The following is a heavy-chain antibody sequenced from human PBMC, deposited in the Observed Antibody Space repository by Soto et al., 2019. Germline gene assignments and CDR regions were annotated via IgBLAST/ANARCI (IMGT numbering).Heavy chain of an antibody. J-gene: IGHJ4*02. V-gene: IGHV1-2*02. CDR3: AREPATAKPEGVDF. D-gene: IGHD1-1*01. CDR1: GYTFSDYY. Sequence: ASVKVSCKSSGYTFSDYYIHWVRQAPGQGLEWMGWINPNSGGTKYAPKFQGGVTMTRDTSITTAYMELSRLRSGDTAVYYCAREPATAKPEGVDFWGQGTLVTVSS. CDR2: INPNSGGT.